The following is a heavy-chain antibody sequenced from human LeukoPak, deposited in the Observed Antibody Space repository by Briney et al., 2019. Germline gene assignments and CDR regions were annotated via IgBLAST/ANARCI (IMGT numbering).Heavy chain of an antibody. J-gene: IGHJ4*02. V-gene: IGHV1-2*02. Sequence: ASVKVSCEASGYTFSGYYMHGVRQAPGQGLEWRGWINPNSGVTNYAQTFWGRVTMTRDTSSSTAYMYLSRPRSGGTAVYFCGRSDFPYYISSNPPGAYWGQGNLVTVSS. CDR3: GRSDFPYYISSNPPGAY. CDR1: GYTFSGYY. D-gene: IGHD3-22*01. CDR2: INPNSGVT.